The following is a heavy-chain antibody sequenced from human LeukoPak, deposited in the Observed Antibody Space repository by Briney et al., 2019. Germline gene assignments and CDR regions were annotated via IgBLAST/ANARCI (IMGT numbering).Heavy chain of an antibody. CDR3: VKGGSDSYYPYFDY. D-gene: IGHD3-10*01. V-gene: IGHV3-7*01. CDR1: GFIFSGYW. CDR2: IKQDGSDK. Sequence: GGSLRLSCAASGFIFSGYWMSWVRQAPGKGLEWVANIKQDGSDKYYADSVRGRFTISRDNAKSSLYLQMNSLRAEDTAVYYCVKGGSDSYYPYFDYWGQGTLVTVSS. J-gene: IGHJ4*02.